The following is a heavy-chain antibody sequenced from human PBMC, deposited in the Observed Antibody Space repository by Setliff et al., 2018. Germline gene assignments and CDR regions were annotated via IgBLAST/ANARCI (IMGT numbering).Heavy chain of an antibody. CDR2: IYHSGST. Sequence: SETLSLTCAVYGGSFSTYYWGWIRQPPGKGLEWIGSIYHSGSTYYNPSLNSRLTISVDTSKNQFSLKLSSVTAADTAVYHCARGKTFFGAFIRAFDIWGQGRMVTVSS. CDR1: GGSFSTYY. V-gene: IGHV4-34*01. CDR3: ARGKTFFGAFIRAFDI. D-gene: IGHD3-3*01. J-gene: IGHJ3*02.